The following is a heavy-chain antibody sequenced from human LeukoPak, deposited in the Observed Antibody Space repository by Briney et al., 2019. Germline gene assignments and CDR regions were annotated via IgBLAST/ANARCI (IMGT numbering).Heavy chain of an antibody. Sequence: GGSLRLSCAASGFTFSSYWMHWVRQAPGKGLVWVSRINGDGSSTSYADSVKGRFTISRDNAKNTLYLQMNSLRAEDTAVYYCARDRGYVMDVWGQGTTVTVSS. CDR2: INGDGSST. CDR1: GFTFSSYW. D-gene: IGHD5-24*01. J-gene: IGHJ6*02. CDR3: ARDRGYVMDV. V-gene: IGHV3-74*01.